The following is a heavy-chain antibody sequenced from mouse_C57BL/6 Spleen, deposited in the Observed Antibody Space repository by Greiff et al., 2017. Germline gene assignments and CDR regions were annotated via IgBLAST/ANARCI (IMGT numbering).Heavy chain of an antibody. J-gene: IGHJ3*01. CDR1: GYTFTEYT. D-gene: IGHD2-5*01. V-gene: IGHV1-62-2*01. CDR2: FYPGSGSI. CDR3: ARHEEGYYSNSAWFAY. Sequence: QVQLQQSGAELVKPGASVKLSCRASGYTFTEYTIHWVKQRSGQGLEWIGWFYPGSGSIKYNEKFKDKATLTADKSSSTVYMELSRLTSEDSAVYFCARHEEGYYSNSAWFAYWGQGTLVTVSA.